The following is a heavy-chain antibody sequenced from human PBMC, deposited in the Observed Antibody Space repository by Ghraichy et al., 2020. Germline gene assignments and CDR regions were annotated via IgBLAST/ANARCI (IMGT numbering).Heavy chain of an antibody. V-gene: IGHV3-53*01. CDR1: GFIVSSNY. CDR2: IYSGGST. J-gene: IGHJ4*02. Sequence: GESPNISCAASGFIVSSNYMSWVRQAPGRGLEWVSGIYSGGSTYYADSVAGRFTISRDNSKNTVFLEMNSLRAEDTAVYYCARDSNGWYTIDYWGLGTLVTVSS. D-gene: IGHD6-19*01. CDR3: ARDSNGWYTIDY.